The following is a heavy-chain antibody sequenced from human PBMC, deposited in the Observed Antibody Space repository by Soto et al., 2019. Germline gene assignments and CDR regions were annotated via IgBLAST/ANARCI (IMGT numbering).Heavy chain of an antibody. CDR1: GGSISSNDFY. V-gene: IGHV4-31*03. CDR2: IYYSGNT. D-gene: IGHD6-25*01. J-gene: IGHJ5*02. CDR3: ARLSGRWQSWFDP. Sequence: QVQLQESGPGLVKPSQTLSLTCIVSGGSISSNDFYWSWIRQHPGKGLEWIGYIYYSGNTYYNPSLKRRVTLFLDXXKNQFSLKVSSVTAADTAVYYCARLSGRWQSWFDPWGQGTLVTVSS.